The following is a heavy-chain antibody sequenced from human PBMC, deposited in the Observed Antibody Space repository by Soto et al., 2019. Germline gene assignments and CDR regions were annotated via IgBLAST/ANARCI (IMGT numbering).Heavy chain of an antibody. CDR2: IIPILGIA. CDR1: GGTFSSYT. V-gene: IGHV1-69*02. J-gene: IGHJ4*02. Sequence: QVQLVQSGAEVKKPGSSVKVSCKASGGTFSSYTISWVRQAPGQGLEWLGRIIPILGIANYAQKFQGRVKITADKSTSTAFMELSSLRSEDTAVYYCVYIVGDPYWGQGTLVTVSS. D-gene: IGHD1-26*01. CDR3: VYIVGDPY.